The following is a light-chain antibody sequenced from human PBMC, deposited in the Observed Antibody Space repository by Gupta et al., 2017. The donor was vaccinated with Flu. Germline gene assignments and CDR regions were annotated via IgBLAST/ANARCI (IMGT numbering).Light chain of an antibody. CDR3: CSYTGRSPVV. J-gene: IGLJ2*01. CDR2: EGS. V-gene: IGLV2-23*01. Sequence: SDVGTYNLVSWYQHHPGEAPRLLIFEGSTRPSGISTRFSGSKSGNTASLTISALQSYDEATYYCCSYTGRSPVVFGGGTTVTVL. CDR1: SDVGTYNL.